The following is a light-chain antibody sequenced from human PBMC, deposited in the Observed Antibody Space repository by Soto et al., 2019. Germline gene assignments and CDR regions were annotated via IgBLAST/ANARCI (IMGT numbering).Light chain of an antibody. CDR1: QSVRNY. CDR2: DAS. CDR3: QQRSDWPLT. V-gene: IGKV3-11*01. J-gene: IGKJ4*01. Sequence: DIVVTQSPATLYLSPGERATLSCRASQSVRNYLAWYQQKPGQAPRLLIYDASKRATGIPARFSGSGSGTDFTLTISSLEPEDFAVYYCQQRSDWPLTFGGGTKVEIK.